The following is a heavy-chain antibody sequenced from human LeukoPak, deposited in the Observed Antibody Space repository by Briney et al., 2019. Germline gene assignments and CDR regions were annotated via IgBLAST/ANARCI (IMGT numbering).Heavy chain of an antibody. V-gene: IGHV4-30-2*01. Sequence: SQTLSLTCAVSGGSISSGGYSWSWIRQPPGKGLEWIGYIYHSGSTYYNPSLKSRVTISVDRSKNQFSLKLSSVTAADTAVYYCARRAFGARWQFLYERRYYFDYWGQGTLVTVSS. D-gene: IGHD4-23*01. CDR1: GGSISSGGYS. CDR3: ARRAFGARWQFLYERRYYFDY. CDR2: IYHSGST. J-gene: IGHJ4*02.